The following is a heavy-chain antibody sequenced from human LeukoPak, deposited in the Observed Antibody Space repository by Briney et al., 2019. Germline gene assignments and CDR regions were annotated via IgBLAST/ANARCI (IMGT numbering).Heavy chain of an antibody. J-gene: IGHJ5*02. V-gene: IGHV4-34*01. D-gene: IGHD3-22*01. CDR2: INHSGST. Sequence: SETPSLTCAVYGGSFSGYYWSWIRQPPGKGLEWIGEINHSGSTNYNPSLKSRVTISVDTSKNQFSLKLSSVTAADTAVYYCARGSRRITMIVVAFPTPNWFDPWGQGTLVTVSS. CDR3: ARGSRRITMIVVAFPTPNWFDP. CDR1: GGSFSGYY.